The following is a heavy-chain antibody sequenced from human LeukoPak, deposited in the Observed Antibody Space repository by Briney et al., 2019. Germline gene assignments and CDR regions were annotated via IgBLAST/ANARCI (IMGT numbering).Heavy chain of an antibody. CDR3: AKFSAVYYYYYMDV. CDR2: ISGSGGST. V-gene: IGHV3-23*01. D-gene: IGHD3-10*01. J-gene: IGHJ6*03. Sequence: QPGGSLRLSCAASGFTFSSYAMSGVRQAPGKGLEWVSAISGSGGSTYYADSVKGRFTISRDNSKNTLYLQMNSLRAEDTAVYYCAKFSAVYYYYYMDVWGKGTTVTVSS. CDR1: GFTFSSYA.